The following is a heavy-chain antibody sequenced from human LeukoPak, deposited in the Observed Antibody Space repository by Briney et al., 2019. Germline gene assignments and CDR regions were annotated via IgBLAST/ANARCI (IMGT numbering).Heavy chain of an antibody. D-gene: IGHD6-19*01. CDR1: GGSISGASIRGTTYY. J-gene: IGHJ5*02. CDR2: IYYNGHT. Sequence: PSETLSLTCTISGGSISGASIRGTTYYWGCGRQPPGKGLEWIGSIYYNGHTFFNPSLKSRVTMSLDTSRNQVSLKLSSVTAADTAVYYCVRSPKGTAVTANWFDPWGQGTLVTVSS. V-gene: IGHV4-39*07. CDR3: VRSPKGTAVTANWFDP.